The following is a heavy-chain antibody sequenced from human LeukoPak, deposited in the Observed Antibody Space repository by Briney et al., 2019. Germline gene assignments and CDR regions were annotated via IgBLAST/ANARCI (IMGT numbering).Heavy chain of an antibody. Sequence: GGSLRLSCAASGFTFSSYSMNWVRQAPGKGLEWVSAISGSGGSTYYADSVKGRFTISRDNSKNTLYLQMNSLRAEDTAVYYCAKDSGLAFDIWGQGTMVTVSS. CDR1: GFTFSSYS. CDR2: ISGSGGST. CDR3: AKDSGLAFDI. J-gene: IGHJ3*02. V-gene: IGHV3-23*01. D-gene: IGHD3-10*01.